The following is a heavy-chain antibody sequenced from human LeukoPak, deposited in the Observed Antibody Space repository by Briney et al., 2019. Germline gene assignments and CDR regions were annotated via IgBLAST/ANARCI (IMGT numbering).Heavy chain of an antibody. CDR1: GFTFGDYA. CDR2: IRSKAYGGTT. Sequence: GGSLRLSCTASGFTFGDYAMSWFRQAPGKGLEWVGFIRSKAYGGTTEYAASVKGRFTISRDDSKSIAYLQMNSLKTEDTAVYYCTRETTPEWIQLWSWDYWGQGTLVTVSS. J-gene: IGHJ4*02. CDR3: TRETTPEWIQLWSWDY. V-gene: IGHV3-49*03. D-gene: IGHD5-18*01.